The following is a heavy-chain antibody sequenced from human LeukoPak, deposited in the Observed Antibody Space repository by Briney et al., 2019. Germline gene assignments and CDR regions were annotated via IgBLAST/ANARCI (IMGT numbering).Heavy chain of an antibody. D-gene: IGHD3-22*01. J-gene: IGHJ4*02. V-gene: IGHV4-38-2*01. CDR1: GYSISSGYY. CDR3: ARISYYYDDSGHPGYFDY. Sequence: SETLSLTCAVSGYSISSGYYWGWIRQPPGKGLEWIASIYYSGNSYYTPYSKSRATISVNTSKNQFYLTLSSVTAADTAQYYCARISYYYDDSGHPGYFDYWGLGTLVTGSS. CDR2: IYYSGNS.